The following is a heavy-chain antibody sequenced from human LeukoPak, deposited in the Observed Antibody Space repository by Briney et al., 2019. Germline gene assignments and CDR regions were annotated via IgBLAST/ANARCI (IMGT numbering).Heavy chain of an antibody. V-gene: IGHV4-59*12. D-gene: IGHD5-12*01. CDR1: GVSISSYY. J-gene: IGHJ4*02. CDR3: ARESPLRFIDY. CDR2: IYCSGST. Sequence: SETLSLTCTVSGVSISSYYWSWIRQPPGKGLEWIGYIYCSGSTYYNASLKRRVTISVDTSKNQFSLKLSSVAAADTAVYYFARESPLRFIDYWGQGTLVTVSS.